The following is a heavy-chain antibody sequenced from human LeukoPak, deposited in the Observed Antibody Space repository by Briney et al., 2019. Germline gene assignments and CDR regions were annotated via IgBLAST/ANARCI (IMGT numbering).Heavy chain of an antibody. CDR1: GGSISSSSYY. J-gene: IGHJ4*02. V-gene: IGHV4-39*01. CDR3: ARLRNVWGEYGSGSPFFDY. D-gene: IGHD3-10*01. Sequence: SSETLSLTCTVSGGSISSSSYYWGWIRQPPGKGLEWIGSIYYSGSTYYNSSLKSRVTISVDTSKNQFSLKLSSVTAADTAVYYCARLRNVWGEYGSGSPFFDYWGQGTLVTVSS. CDR2: IYYSGST.